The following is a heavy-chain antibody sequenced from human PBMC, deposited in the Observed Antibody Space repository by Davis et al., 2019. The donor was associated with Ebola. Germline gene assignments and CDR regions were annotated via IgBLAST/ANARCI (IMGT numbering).Heavy chain of an antibody. V-gene: IGHV4-59*01. CDR1: GGSISSYY. Sequence: MPSETLSLTCTVSGGSISSYYWSWIRQPPGKGLEWIGYIYYSGSTNYNPSLKSRVTISVDTSKNQFSLKLSSMTAADTAVYYCARGGIAVAGPDYWGQGTLVTVSS. D-gene: IGHD6-19*01. J-gene: IGHJ4*02. CDR2: IYYSGST. CDR3: ARGGIAVAGPDY.